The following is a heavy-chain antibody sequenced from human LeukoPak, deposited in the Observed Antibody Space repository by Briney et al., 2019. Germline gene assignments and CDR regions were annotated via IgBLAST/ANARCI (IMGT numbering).Heavy chain of an antibody. Sequence: GGSLRLSCAASGFTFSSSWMTWVRQAPGKGLEWVANIEGDGSTKDYVDSVKGRFTISRDNSKNSLYLQMNSLRVGDTAVYYCARDSAYNAFDYWGQGALVTVSS. V-gene: IGHV3-7*05. CDR2: IEGDGSTK. CDR3: ARDSAYNAFDY. D-gene: IGHD5-12*01. CDR1: GFTFSSSW. J-gene: IGHJ4*02.